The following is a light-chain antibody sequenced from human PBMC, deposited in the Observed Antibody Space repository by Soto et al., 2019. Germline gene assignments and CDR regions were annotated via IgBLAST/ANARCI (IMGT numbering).Light chain of an antibody. CDR2: EVT. CDR3: SSYAASNNFYFV. V-gene: IGLV2-8*01. Sequence: QSVLTQPTSASGSPGQSVTISCTGTSSDVGGYNYVSWYQQYPGRAPKLMIYEVTKRPSGVPDRFSGSKSGNTASLTVSGLQAEDEADYSCSSYAASNNFYFVFGGGTKLTVL. J-gene: IGLJ3*02. CDR1: SSDVGGYNY.